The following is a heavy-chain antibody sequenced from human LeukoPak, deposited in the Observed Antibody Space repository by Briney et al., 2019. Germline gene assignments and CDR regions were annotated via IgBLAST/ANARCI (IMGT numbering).Heavy chain of an antibody. CDR2: IYHSGST. CDR3: AREGCSSTSCYTAQPFYYMDV. D-gene: IGHD2-2*02. CDR1: GYSISSGYY. V-gene: IGHV4-38-2*02. Sequence: SETLSLTCTVSGYSISSGYYWGWIRQPPGKGLEWIGSIYHSGSTYYNPSLKSRVTISVDTSKNQFSLKLSSVTAADTAVYYCAREGCSSTSCYTAQPFYYMDVWGKGTTVTVSS. J-gene: IGHJ6*03.